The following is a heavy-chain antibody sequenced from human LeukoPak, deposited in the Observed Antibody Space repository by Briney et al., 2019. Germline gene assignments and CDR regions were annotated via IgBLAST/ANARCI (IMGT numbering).Heavy chain of an antibody. CDR3: ARIYGDGYNPSY. J-gene: IGHJ4*02. CDR1: GYSISSGYY. D-gene: IGHD5-24*01. Sequence: SETLSLTCAVSGYSISSGYYWGWIRQPPGKGLEWIGIIYHSGSTYYNPSLKSRVTISVDTSKNQFSLKLSSVTAADTAVYYCARIYGDGYNPSYWGQGTLVTVSS. V-gene: IGHV4-38-2*01. CDR2: IYHSGST.